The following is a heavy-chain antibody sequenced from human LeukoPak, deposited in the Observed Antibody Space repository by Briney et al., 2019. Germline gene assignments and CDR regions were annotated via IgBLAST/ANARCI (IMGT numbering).Heavy chain of an antibody. V-gene: IGHV1-69*06. CDR1: GGTFSSYA. D-gene: IGHD2-15*01. J-gene: IGHJ4*02. CDR2: IIPIFGTA. CDR3: AREERYCSGGSCYFGY. Sequence: SVKVSCKASGGTFSSYAISWVRQAPGQGLEWMGEIIPIFGTANYAQKFQGRVTITADKSTSTAYMELSSLRSEDTAVYYCAREERYCSGGSCYFGYWGQGTLVTVSS.